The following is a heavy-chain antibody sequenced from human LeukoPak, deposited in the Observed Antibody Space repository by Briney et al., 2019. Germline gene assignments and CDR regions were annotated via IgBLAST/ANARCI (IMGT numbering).Heavy chain of an antibody. D-gene: IGHD6-19*01. Sequence: GGSLTLSCAASGFTFSRHAMNWVRQAPGKGLEWVSGISGSGSGGSTYYADSVKGRFTISRDNSKNTLYLQMNSLRAEDTTVYYCAKFLAGVAVAGTDFDYWGQGTLVAVSS. CDR2: ISGSGSGGST. J-gene: IGHJ4*02. CDR1: GFTFSRHA. CDR3: AKFLAGVAVAGTDFDY. V-gene: IGHV3-23*01.